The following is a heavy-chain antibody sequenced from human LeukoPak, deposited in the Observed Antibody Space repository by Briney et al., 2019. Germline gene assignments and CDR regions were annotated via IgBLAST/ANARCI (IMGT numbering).Heavy chain of an antibody. J-gene: IGHJ3*01. CDR1: GGTFSSYA. V-gene: IGHV1-69*05. D-gene: IGHD1-26*01. Sequence: SVKVSCKASGGTFSSYAISWVRQAPGQGLEWMGGIIPIFGTANYAQKFQGRVTITRDTSASTAYMELSSLRSEDTAVYYCARERYGGATPWGQGTMVTVSS. CDR3: ARERYGGATP. CDR2: IIPIFGTA.